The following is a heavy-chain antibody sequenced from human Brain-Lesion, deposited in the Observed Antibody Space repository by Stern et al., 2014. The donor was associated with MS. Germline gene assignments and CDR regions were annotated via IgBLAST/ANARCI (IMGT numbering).Heavy chain of an antibody. CDR2: VNNDGRRT. CDR3: ARGERWFGS. J-gene: IGHJ5*01. CDR1: GFAFSHYL. D-gene: IGHD3-10*01. V-gene: IGHV3-74*02. Sequence: EVQLVESGGGLVQPGVSLTLSCAASGFAFSHYLLHWVRQVHGTGRVWVSRVNNDGRRTSYADSVKGRFTMSRDNAKNTLYLQMNSLRVEDTAIYCCARGERWFGSWGQGTLVTVSS.